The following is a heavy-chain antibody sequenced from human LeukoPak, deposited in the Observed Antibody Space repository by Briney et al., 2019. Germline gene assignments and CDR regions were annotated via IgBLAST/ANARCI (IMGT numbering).Heavy chain of an antibody. CDR1: GYTFTGYY. CDR3: ASIAVAGKVFDY. D-gene: IGHD6-19*01. V-gene: IGHV1-2*02. J-gene: IGHJ4*02. Sequence: ASVKVSCKASGYTFTGYYMHWVRPAPGQGLEWMGWINPNSGGTNYAQKFQGRVTMTRDTSISTAYMELSRLRSDDTAVYYCASIAVAGKVFDYWGQGTLVTVSS. CDR2: INPNSGGT.